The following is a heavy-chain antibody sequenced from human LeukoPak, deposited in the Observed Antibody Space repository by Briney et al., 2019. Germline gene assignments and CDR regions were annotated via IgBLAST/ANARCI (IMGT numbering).Heavy chain of an antibody. J-gene: IGHJ4*02. CDR1: GGSFSGYY. CDR2: INHSGST. D-gene: IGHD4-17*01. CDR3: ARGKKGPDYGDTYYFDY. V-gene: IGHV4-34*01. Sequence: SETLSLTCAVYGGSFSGYYWSWIRQPPGKGLEWIGEINHSGSTNYNPSLKSRVTISVDTSKNQFSLKLCSVTAADTAVYYCARGKKGPDYGDTYYFDYWGQGTLVTVSS.